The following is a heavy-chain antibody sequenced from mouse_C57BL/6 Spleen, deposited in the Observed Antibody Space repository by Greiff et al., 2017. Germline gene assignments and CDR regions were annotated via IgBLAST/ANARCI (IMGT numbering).Heavy chain of an antibody. J-gene: IGHJ3*01. D-gene: IGHD3-3*01. Sequence: EVQRVESGEGLVKPGGSLKLSCAASGFTFSSYAMSWVRQTPEKRLEWVAYISSGGDYIYYVYTVKVQCTISRDNARNTMYLQLSSMKSEATAMYYCTRTGDGWFAYWGQGTLVTVSA. CDR3: TRTGDGWFAY. V-gene: IGHV5-9-1*02. CDR1: GFTFSSYA. CDR2: ISSGGDYI.